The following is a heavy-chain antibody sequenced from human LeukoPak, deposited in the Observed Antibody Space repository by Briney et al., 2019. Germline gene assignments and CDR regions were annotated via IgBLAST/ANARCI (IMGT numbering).Heavy chain of an antibody. V-gene: IGHV4-39*07. CDR1: GGSISTSNYY. CDR3: ARVRDSSGWFPGSYMDV. Sequence: SETLSLTCTVSGGSISTSNYYWGWIRQPPGKGLEWIGNIFYSGSTYYSPSVKSRVTISLDTSKNQFSLKLSSVTAADTAVYYCARVRDSSGWFPGSYMDVWGKGTTVTVSS. CDR2: IFYSGST. D-gene: IGHD6-19*01. J-gene: IGHJ6*03.